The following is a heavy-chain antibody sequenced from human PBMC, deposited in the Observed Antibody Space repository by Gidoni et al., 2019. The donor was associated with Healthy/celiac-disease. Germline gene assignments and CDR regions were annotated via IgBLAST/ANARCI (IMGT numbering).Heavy chain of an antibody. CDR3: ASQSSSPLYYFDY. J-gene: IGHJ4*02. CDR1: GGSISSGSYY. CDR2: IYTSGST. D-gene: IGHD6-6*01. Sequence: QVQLQESGPGLVKPSPTLSLTCTVSGGSISSGSYYWSWIRQPAGKGLEWIGRIYTSGSTNYNPSLKSRVTISVDTSKNQFSLKLSSVTAADTAVYYCASQSSSPLYYFDYWGQGTLVTVSS. V-gene: IGHV4-61*02.